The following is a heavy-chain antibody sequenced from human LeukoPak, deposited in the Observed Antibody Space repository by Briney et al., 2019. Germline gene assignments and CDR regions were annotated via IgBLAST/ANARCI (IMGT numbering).Heavy chain of an antibody. CDR2: IWYDGSNK. Sequence: GGSLRLSCAASGLTFSSYGIHWVRQAPGKGLEWVAVIWYDGSNKYYADSVKGRFTISRDNSKNTLYLQMNSLRAEDTAVYYCARFWGDIVVVVAAVDWGQGTLVTVSS. CDR1: GLTFSSYG. CDR3: ARFWGDIVVVVAAVD. D-gene: IGHD2-15*01. V-gene: IGHV3-33*01. J-gene: IGHJ4*02.